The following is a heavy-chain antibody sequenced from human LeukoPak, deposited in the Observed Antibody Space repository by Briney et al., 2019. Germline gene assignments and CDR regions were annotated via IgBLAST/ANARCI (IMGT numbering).Heavy chain of an antibody. Sequence: PGGSLRLSCAVSGINFHDYWMTWVRQAPGKGREWVANINQDGSEKNFVGSVEGRFTISRDNAKNSVFLDMKSLRVEDTAVYYCARETTGYDLDHWGQGALVIVSS. CDR2: INQDGSEK. CDR3: ARETTGYDLDH. J-gene: IGHJ4*02. D-gene: IGHD3-3*01. CDR1: GINFHDYW. V-gene: IGHV3-7*01.